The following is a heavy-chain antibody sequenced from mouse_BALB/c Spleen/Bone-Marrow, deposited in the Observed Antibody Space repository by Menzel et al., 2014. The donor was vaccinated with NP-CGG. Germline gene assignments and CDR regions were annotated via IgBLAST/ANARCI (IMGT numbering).Heavy chain of an antibody. D-gene: IGHD1-2*01. V-gene: IGHV4-1*02. J-gene: IGHJ3*01. CDR2: INPDRSTI. CDR3: ARLHYYGYGAY. CDR1: GFDFSTFW. Sequence: EVQVVESGGGLVQPGGSLKLSCAASGFDFSTFWMNWVRQAPGKGLEWIGEINPDRSTINYAPSLKDKFIISRDNAKNTLYLLMSRVRSEDTALYYCARLHYYGYGAYWGQGTLVTVSA.